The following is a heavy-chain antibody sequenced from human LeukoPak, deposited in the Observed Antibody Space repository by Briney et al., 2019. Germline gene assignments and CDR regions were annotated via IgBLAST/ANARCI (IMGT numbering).Heavy chain of an antibody. D-gene: IGHD3-9*01. V-gene: IGHV1-69*13. CDR3: ARGILTGYYIIDWFDP. CDR1: GGTFSSYA. J-gene: IGHJ5*02. CDR2: IIPIFGTA. Sequence: SVTVSCKASGGTFSSYAISWVRQAPGQGLEWMGGIIPIFGTANYAQKFQGRVTITADGSTSTAYMELSSLRSEDTAVYYCARGILTGYYIIDWFDPWGQGTLVTVSS.